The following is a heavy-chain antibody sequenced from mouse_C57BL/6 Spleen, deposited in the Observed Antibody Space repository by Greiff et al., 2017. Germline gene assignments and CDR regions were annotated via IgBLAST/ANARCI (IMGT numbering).Heavy chain of an antibody. CDR3: AILRSYYFDY. CDR2: ISNGGGST. CDR1: GFTFSDYY. Sequence: EVMLVESGGGLVQPGGSLKLSCAASGFTFSDYYMYWVRQTPEKRLEWVAYISNGGGSTYYPDTVKGRFTISRDNAKNTLYLQMSRLKSEDTAMYYCAILRSYYFDYWGQGTTLTVSS. J-gene: IGHJ2*01. V-gene: IGHV5-12*01. D-gene: IGHD1-1*01.